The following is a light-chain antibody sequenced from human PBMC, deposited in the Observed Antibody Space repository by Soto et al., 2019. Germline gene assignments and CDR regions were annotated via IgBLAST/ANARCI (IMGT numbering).Light chain of an antibody. V-gene: IGLV3-21*04. CDR3: HVWDSSSDHRGVV. CDR2: YDI. CDR1: NIGDKS. Sequence: SYELTQPPSVSVTPGKTARITCGGNNIGDKSVHWYQQKPGQAPVLVIYYDIDRPSGIPERFSGSNSGNTATLTINSVEAGDEADYYCHVWDSSSDHRGVVFGGATKLTVL. J-gene: IGLJ2*01.